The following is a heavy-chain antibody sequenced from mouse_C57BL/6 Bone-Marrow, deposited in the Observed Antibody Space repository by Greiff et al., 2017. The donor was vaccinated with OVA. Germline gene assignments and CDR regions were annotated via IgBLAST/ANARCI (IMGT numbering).Heavy chain of an antibody. V-gene: IGHV5-17*01. CDR3: ASTHYYGSSYVPYAMDY. CDR1: GFTFSDYG. Sequence: EVKLVESGGGLVKPGGSLKLSCAASGFTFSDYGMHWVRQAPEKGLEWVAYISSGSSTIYYADTVKGRFTISGDNAKNTLCLQMTSLRSEDTAMYYCASTHYYGSSYVPYAMDYWGQGTSVTVSS. CDR2: ISSGSSTI. D-gene: IGHD1-1*01. J-gene: IGHJ4*01.